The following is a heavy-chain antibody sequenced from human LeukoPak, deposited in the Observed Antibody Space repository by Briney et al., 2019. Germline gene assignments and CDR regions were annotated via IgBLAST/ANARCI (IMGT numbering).Heavy chain of an antibody. Sequence: PSETLSLTCAVYGGSFSGYYWSWIRQPPGKGLEWVGEINHSGSTNYNPSLKSRVTISVDTSKNQFSLKLSSVTAADTAVYYCARGLRGGALRSFRYSDLWGRGTLVTVSS. D-gene: IGHD5/OR15-5a*01. V-gene: IGHV4-34*01. J-gene: IGHJ2*01. CDR2: INHSGST. CDR3: ARGLRGGALRSFRYSDL. CDR1: GGSFSGYY.